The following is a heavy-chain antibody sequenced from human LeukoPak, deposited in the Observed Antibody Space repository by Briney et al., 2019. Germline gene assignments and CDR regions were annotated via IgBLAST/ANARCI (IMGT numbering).Heavy chain of an antibody. V-gene: IGHV1-69*13. D-gene: IGHD3-22*01. CDR1: GGTFSSYA. CDR2: IILIFGTA. CDR3: ASDYYDSSGYYLYWFDP. J-gene: IGHJ5*02. Sequence: GASVKVSCKASGGTFSSYAISWVRQAPGQGLEWMGGIILIFGTANYAQKFQGRVTITADESTSTAYMELSSLRSEDTAVYYCASDYYDSSGYYLYWFDPWGQGTLVTVSS.